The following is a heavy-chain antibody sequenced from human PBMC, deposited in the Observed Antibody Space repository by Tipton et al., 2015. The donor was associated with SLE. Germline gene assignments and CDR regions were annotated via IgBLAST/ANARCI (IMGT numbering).Heavy chain of an antibody. J-gene: IGHJ3*02. CDR3: ARAQLLPDDAFDI. CDR1: GFTFSSYW. V-gene: IGHV3-74*01. D-gene: IGHD6-19*01. CDR2: INSDGSSI. Sequence: SLRLSCAASGFTFSSYWMHWVRQVPGKGLVWVSRINSDGSSISYGDSVKGRFAVSRDNTKNTMYLQMNSLRGDDTAVYYCARAQLLPDDAFDIWGQGTMVTVSS.